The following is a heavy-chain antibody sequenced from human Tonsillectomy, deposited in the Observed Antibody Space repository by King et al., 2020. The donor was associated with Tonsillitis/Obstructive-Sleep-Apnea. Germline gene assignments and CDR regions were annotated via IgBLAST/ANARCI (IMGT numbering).Heavy chain of an antibody. CDR3: ARDDGRFDS. V-gene: IGHV1-2*02. CDR2: VTPTSGGT. J-gene: IGHJ4*02. Sequence: QLVQSGAEVKTPGASVKVSCKASGYMFTGYYIHWVRQAPGQGLEWMGWVTPTSGGTNYAQKFQGRVTMIRDTSITTAYMELTRLTFDDTAVYYCARDDGRFDSWGQGTLVTVSS. CDR1: GYMFTGYY.